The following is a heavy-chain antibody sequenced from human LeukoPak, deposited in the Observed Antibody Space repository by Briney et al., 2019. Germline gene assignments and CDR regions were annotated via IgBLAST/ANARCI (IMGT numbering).Heavy chain of an antibody. D-gene: IGHD3-3*01. CDR3: VRDRNYYEALQRSY. CDR1: GFTFSTFA. J-gene: IGHJ4*02. CDR2: ITGAGDTS. Sequence: GGSLRLSCAASGFTFSTFAMSWVRQDPGRGLEWVSSITGAGDTSFYPESVKGRFTISRDNSKNTLYLQMNSLRVEDTALYFCVRDRNYYEALQRSYWGQGTLVTVSS. V-gene: IGHV3-23*01.